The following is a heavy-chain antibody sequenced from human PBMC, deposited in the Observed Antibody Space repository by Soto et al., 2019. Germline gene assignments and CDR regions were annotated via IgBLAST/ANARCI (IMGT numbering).Heavy chain of an antibody. D-gene: IGHD3-22*01. CDR3: ARGRNYYDSSGYLFDY. CDR2: MNPNSGNT. Sequence: ASVKVSCKASGYTFTSYDTNWVRQATGQGLEWMGWMNPNSGNTGYAQKFQGRVTMTRNTSISTAYMELSSLRSEDTAVYYCARGRNYYDSSGYLFDYWGQGTLVTVSS. J-gene: IGHJ4*02. CDR1: GYTFTSYD. V-gene: IGHV1-8*01.